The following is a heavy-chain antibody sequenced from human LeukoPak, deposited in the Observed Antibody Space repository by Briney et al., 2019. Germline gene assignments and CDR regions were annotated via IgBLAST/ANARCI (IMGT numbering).Heavy chain of an antibody. Sequence: ASETLSLTCIVSGASISDYYWSWIRQPAGKGLEWIGRIYTSGSTNYNPSLKSRVTMSVDTSKNQFSLKLSSVTAADTAVYYCARESPYSYGLFDYWGQGTLVTVSS. CDR3: ARESPYSYGLFDY. J-gene: IGHJ4*02. D-gene: IGHD5-18*01. V-gene: IGHV4-4*07. CDR2: IYTSGST. CDR1: GASISDYY.